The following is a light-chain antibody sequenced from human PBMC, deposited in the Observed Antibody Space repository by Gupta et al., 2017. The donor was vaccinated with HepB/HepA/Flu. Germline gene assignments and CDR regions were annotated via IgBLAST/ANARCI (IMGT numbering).Light chain of an antibody. V-gene: IGKV2-28*01. Sequence: DVVMTQSPLSLSVTPGEAASISCRSSQSLLHSNGYNYVDWYLQKAGRSPQLLINNGSNRASGVAEDFSGSRSGINFTPKISRVEADEDGVYYCLNTRQPPQTFGQGTKLEIK. CDR1: QSLLHSNGYNY. CDR3: LNTRQPPQT. J-gene: IGKJ2*01. CDR2: NGS.